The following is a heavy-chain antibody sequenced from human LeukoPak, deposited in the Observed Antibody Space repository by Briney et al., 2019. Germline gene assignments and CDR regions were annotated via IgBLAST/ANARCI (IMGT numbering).Heavy chain of an antibody. CDR1: GGSISSYY. CDR2: IYYSGST. Sequence: PSETLSLTCTVSGGSISSYYWSWIRQPPGKGLEWIGYIYYSGSTNYNPSLKSRVTISVDTSKNQFSLKLSPVTAADTAVYYCARFIAAAGYFDYWGQGTLVTVSS. CDR3: ARFIAAAGYFDY. D-gene: IGHD6-13*01. J-gene: IGHJ4*02. V-gene: IGHV4-59*08.